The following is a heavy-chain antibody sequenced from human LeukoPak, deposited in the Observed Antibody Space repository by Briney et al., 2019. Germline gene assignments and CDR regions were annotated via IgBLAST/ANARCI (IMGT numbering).Heavy chain of an antibody. D-gene: IGHD3-22*01. CDR3: AKDRYYYDSSGATFDY. V-gene: IGHV3-23*01. CDR2: ISGSGGST. J-gene: IGHJ4*02. CDR1: GFTFSSYA. Sequence: GGSLRLSCAASGFTFSSYAMSWVRQAPGKGLEWVSAISGSGGSTYYADSVKGRFTISRDNSKNTLYLQMNSLRAEDTAVYYCAKDRYYYDSSGATFDYWGPGTLVTVSS.